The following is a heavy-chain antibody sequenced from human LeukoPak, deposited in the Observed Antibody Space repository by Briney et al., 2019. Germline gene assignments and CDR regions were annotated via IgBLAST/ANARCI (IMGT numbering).Heavy chain of an antibody. J-gene: IGHJ6*02. CDR1: GFTFDDYA. CDR3: AVLVRYYYYGMDV. V-gene: IGHV3-74*01. CDR2: INSDGSST. Sequence: GGSLRLSCAASGFTFDDYAMHWVRQAPGKGLEWVSRINSDGSSTSYADSVKGRFTISRDNAKNTLYLQMNSLRAEDTAVYYCAVLVRYYYYGMDVWGQGTTVTVSS. D-gene: IGHD6-13*01.